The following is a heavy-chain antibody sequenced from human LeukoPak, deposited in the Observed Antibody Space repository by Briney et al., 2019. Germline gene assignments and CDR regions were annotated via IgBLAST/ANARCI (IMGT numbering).Heavy chain of an antibody. J-gene: IGHJ4*02. D-gene: IGHD1-26*01. CDR3: AREGATNSDFDY. Sequence: GGSLRLSCAAAAFTFSSYAMHWVRQATGKGLEWVAVISYDGSNKYYADSVKGRFTISRDNSKNTLYLQMNSLRAEDTAAYYCAREGATNSDFDYWGQGTLVTVSS. CDR2: ISYDGSNK. V-gene: IGHV3-30*04. CDR1: AFTFSSYA.